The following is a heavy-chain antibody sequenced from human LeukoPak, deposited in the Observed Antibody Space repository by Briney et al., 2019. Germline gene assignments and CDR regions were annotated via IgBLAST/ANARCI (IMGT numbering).Heavy chain of an antibody. CDR3: ARGYCSSTSCSRANYGMDV. J-gene: IGHJ6*04. D-gene: IGHD2-2*01. CDR1: GFTFSSYG. V-gene: IGHV3-30*03. CDR2: ISYDGSNK. Sequence: GRSLRLSCAASGFTFSSYGMHWVRQAPGKGLEWVAVISYDGSNKYYADSVKGRFTISRDNSKNTLYLQMNSLRAEDTAVCYCARGYCSSTSCSRANYGMDVWGKGTTVTVSS.